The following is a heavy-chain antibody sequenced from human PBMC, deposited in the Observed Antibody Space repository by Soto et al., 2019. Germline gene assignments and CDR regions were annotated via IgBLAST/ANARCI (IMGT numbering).Heavy chain of an antibody. CDR2: ISGSGGST. CDR1: GFTFSSYA. D-gene: IGHD3-10*01. Sequence: EVQLLESGGGLVQPGGSLRLSCTASGFTFSSYAMSWVRQAPGKGLEWVSAISGSGGSTYYADSVKGRFTISRDNSKNTLYLQMNSLRAEDTAVYYCAKDPHYYGSGNYYTNWLDPWGQGTLVTVSS. J-gene: IGHJ5*02. CDR3: AKDPHYYGSGNYYTNWLDP. V-gene: IGHV3-23*01.